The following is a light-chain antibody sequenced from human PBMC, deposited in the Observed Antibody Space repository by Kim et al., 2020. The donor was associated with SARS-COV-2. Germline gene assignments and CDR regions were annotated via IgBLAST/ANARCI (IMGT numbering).Light chain of an antibody. CDR2: ASS. CDR1: QSIGSY. Sequence: DIQMTQSPSSLSASVGDRVTITCRASQSIGSYLNWYQHQFGKAPTLLIAASSSLKSGVPSRFSGSGSGTDFTLTISSLQPEDFGTYYCQQSYFTPLTFGGGTKVDIK. CDR3: QQSYFTPLT. J-gene: IGKJ4*01. V-gene: IGKV1-39*01.